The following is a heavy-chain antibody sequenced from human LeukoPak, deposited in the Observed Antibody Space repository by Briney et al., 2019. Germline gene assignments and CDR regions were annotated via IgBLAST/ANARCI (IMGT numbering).Heavy chain of an antibody. V-gene: IGHV4-30-2*01. CDR1: GGSISSGGYY. Sequence: SQTLSLTCTVSGGSISSGGYYWSWIRQPPGKGLEWIGYIYHSGSTYYNPSLKSRVTISVDRSKNQFSLKLSSVTAADTAVYYCARSLTMIVVPDYWGQGTLVTVSS. J-gene: IGHJ4*02. D-gene: IGHD3-22*01. CDR2: IYHSGST. CDR3: ARSLTMIVVPDY.